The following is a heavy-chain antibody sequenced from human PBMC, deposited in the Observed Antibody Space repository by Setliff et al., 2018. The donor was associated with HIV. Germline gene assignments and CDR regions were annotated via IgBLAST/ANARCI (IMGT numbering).Heavy chain of an antibody. Sequence: PGGSLRLSCAASGFTFSTYGMQWVRQAPGKGLEWVAFIRYDGSNQYYADSVKGQFTISRDNSKNTLYLQMNSLRAEDTAVYYCAKCGGVTCYSASWYFDYWGQGTLVTVSS. CDR3: AKCGGVTCYSASWYFDY. CDR1: GFTFSTYG. D-gene: IGHD2-15*01. J-gene: IGHJ4*02. V-gene: IGHV3-30*02. CDR2: IRYDGSNQ.